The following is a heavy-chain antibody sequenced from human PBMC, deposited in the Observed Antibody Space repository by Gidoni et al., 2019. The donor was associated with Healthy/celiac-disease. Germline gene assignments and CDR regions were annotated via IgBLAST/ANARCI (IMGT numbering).Heavy chain of an antibody. D-gene: IGHD2-2*01. CDR3: ARACTSCVLSNPYYYYGMDV. CDR2: IISSGSTI. Sequence: EVQLVESGGGLVQPGGSLRLSCAASGFTFSSYEMNWVRQAPGKGLEWVSYIISSGSTIYYADSVKGRFTISRDNAKTSLYLQMNSLRAEDTAVYYCARACTSCVLSNPYYYYGMDVWGQGTTVTVSS. V-gene: IGHV3-48*03. CDR1: GFTFSSYE. J-gene: IGHJ6*02.